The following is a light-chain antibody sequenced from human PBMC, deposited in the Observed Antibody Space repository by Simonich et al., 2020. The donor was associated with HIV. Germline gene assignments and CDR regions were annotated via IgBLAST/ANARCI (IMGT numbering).Light chain of an antibody. CDR2: GAT. Sequence: DIVMTQSPDSLAVSLGGRATITCQSSQSVLYSPNNKNYLTWYQQKPGQPPKLLIYGATTRTSGVPDRFSGSGSGTDFTLTISSLQAEDVAVYYCQQYYSTLWTFGQGTKVEIK. J-gene: IGKJ1*01. CDR3: QQYYSTLWT. CDR1: QSVLYSPNNKNY. V-gene: IGKV4-1*01.